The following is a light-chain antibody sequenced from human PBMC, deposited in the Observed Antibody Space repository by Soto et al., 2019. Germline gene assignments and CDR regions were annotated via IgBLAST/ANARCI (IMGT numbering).Light chain of an antibody. CDR2: KAS. V-gene: IGKV1-5*03. Sequence: DIPMTQSPSTLSASVGDTVTITCRASRSISTWLAWYQHKPGKAPKLLIYKASNLQSGVPSRFSGSGSGSEFTPTISSLQPDDFATYYCQQYINYSWTFGQGTKVEIK. CDR1: RSISTW. J-gene: IGKJ1*01. CDR3: QQYINYSWT.